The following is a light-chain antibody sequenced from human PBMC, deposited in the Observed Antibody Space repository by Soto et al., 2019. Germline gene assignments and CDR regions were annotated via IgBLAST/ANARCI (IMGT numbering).Light chain of an antibody. CDR3: QQYNNWWT. CDR1: QSVSSN. Sequence: EILMTQSPATLSVSPGERATLSCRASQSVSSNLAWYQQKPGQAPRLLIYSVSTRATDIPARFSGSGSGTEFTLTISSLQSEDFAVYYCQQYNNWWTFGQGTKV. J-gene: IGKJ1*01. CDR2: SVS. V-gene: IGKV3-15*01.